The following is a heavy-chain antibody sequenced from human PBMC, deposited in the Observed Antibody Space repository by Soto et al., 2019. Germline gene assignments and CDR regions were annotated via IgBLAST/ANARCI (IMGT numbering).Heavy chain of an antibody. CDR2: FDPEDGET. D-gene: IGHD1-1*01. CDR3: ATQKPWIHERFAHYDYGMDV. Sequence: ASVKVSCKVSGYTLTELSMHWVRQAPGKGLEWMGGFDPEDGETIYAQKFQGRVTMTEDTSTDTAYMELSSLRSEDTAVYYCATQKPWIHERFAHYDYGMDVWGQGTTVTVSS. CDR1: GYTLTELS. V-gene: IGHV1-24*01. J-gene: IGHJ6*02.